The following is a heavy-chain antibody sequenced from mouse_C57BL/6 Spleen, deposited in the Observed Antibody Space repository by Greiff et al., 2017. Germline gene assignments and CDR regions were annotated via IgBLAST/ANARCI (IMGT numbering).Heavy chain of an antibody. J-gene: IGHJ1*03. D-gene: IGHD1-1*01. V-gene: IGHV1-53*01. CDR3: ARVYYYGSSRYWYFDV. CDR2: INPSNGGT. Sequence: VQLQQPGTELVKPGASVKLSCKASGYTFTSYWMHWVKQRPGQGLEWIGNINPSNGGTNYNEKFKSKATLTVDKSSSTAYMQLSSLTSEDSAVYYCARVYYYGSSRYWYFDVWGTGTTVTVSS. CDR1: GYTFTSYW.